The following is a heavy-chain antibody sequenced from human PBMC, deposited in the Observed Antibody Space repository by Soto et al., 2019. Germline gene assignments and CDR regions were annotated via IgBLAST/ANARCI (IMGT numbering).Heavy chain of an antibody. CDR2: ILHTGRT. CDR1: GDSFSSSNW. D-gene: IGHD1-20*01. V-gene: IGHV4-4*02. CDR3: GRSPRRVDVKRYVDY. Sequence: QVQLQESGPGLVKPSGTLSLSCGVSGDSFSSSNWWTWFRQPPGKGLEWIGDILHTGRTDLSPSLRSRITISIYTSNKEFSLTMPSVTAAVTAVYYCGRSPRRVDVKRYVDYWGPGARVIV. J-gene: IGHJ4*02.